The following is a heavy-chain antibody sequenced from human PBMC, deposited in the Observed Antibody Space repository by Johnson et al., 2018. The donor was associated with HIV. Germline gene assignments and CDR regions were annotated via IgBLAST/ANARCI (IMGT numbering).Heavy chain of an antibody. CDR1: GFTFSDYY. CDR3: ARSPNDGLVSSAFDI. J-gene: IGHJ3*02. Sequence: QVQLVESGGGLVQPGGSLRLSCAASGFTFSDYYMSWIRQAPGKGLEWVSYISSSGSTIYYADSVQGRFTISRDNAKNSLYLQMNSLRAEDTALYYCARSPNDGLVSSAFDIWGQGTMVTVSS. CDR2: ISSSGSTI. V-gene: IGHV3-11*01. D-gene: IGHD1-1*01.